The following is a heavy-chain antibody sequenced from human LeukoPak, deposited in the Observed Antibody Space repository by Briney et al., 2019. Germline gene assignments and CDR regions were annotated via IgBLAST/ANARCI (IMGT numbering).Heavy chain of an antibody. CDR1: GFTFSSYG. D-gene: IGHD6-13*01. Sequence: GGSLRLSCAASGFTFSSYGVHWVRQAPGKGLEWVAVISYDGSNKYYADSVKGRFTISRDNSKNTLYLQMNSLRAEDTAVYYCAKRGYSSSWYFDYWGQGTLVTVSS. V-gene: IGHV3-30*18. J-gene: IGHJ4*02. CDR2: ISYDGSNK. CDR3: AKRGYSSSWYFDY.